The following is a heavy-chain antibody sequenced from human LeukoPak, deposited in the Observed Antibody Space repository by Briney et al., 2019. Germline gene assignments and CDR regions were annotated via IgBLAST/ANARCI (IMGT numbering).Heavy chain of an antibody. J-gene: IGHJ5*02. D-gene: IGHD4-23*01. CDR1: GGYIITSGHY. CDR2: VYYTGVT. CDR3: ARERSSSGGHNWFDP. V-gene: IGHV4-39*07. Sequence: SETLSLTCTVSGGYIITSGHYWGWIRQPPGKGLEWIGSVYYTGVTSTNPFLRSRMSISVDTSKNQFSLNLTSVTAADAAVYYCARERSSSGGHNWFDPWGQGTLVTVSS.